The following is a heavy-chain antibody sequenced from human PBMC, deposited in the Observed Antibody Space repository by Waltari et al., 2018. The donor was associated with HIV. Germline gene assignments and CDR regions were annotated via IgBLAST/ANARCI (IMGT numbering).Heavy chain of an antibody. CDR2: IYSGGST. J-gene: IGHJ3*02. V-gene: IGHV3-53*02. CDR3: AQYCSSTSCYDAFDI. Sequence: EVQLVETGGGLIQPGGSLRLSCAASGFTVSSNYMSWVRQAPGKGLEWVSVIYSGGSTYYADSVKGRFTISRDNSKNTLYLQMNSLRAEDTAVYYCAQYCSSTSCYDAFDIWGQGTMVTVSS. CDR1: GFTVSSNY. D-gene: IGHD2-2*01.